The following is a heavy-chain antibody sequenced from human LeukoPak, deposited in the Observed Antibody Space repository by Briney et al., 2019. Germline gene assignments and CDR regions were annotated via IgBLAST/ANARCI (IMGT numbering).Heavy chain of an antibody. Sequence: GGSLRLSCAASGLTFSTYWMTWVRHTPGKGLEWVASINQFGSEKHYVDSVKGRFTISRDNAKNSVSLQMNSLRAEDTAVYYCAKEKDGVMRNLFESWGLGTLVTVSS. CDR1: GLTFSTYW. J-gene: IGHJ5*01. CDR2: INQFGSEK. D-gene: IGHD2-15*01. V-gene: IGHV3-7*01. CDR3: AKEKDGVMRNLFES.